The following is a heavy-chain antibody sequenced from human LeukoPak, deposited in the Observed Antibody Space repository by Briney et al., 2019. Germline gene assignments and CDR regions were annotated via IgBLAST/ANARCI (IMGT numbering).Heavy chain of an antibody. J-gene: IGHJ3*02. V-gene: IGHV4-30-2*01. Sequence: PSETLSLTCTVSGGSISSGGYYWSWIRQPPGKGLEWIGYIYHSGSTYYNPSLKSRVTISVDRSKNQFSLKLSSVTAADTAVYYCAKDRYTSGHDAFDIWGQGTMVTVSS. CDR1: GGSISSGGYY. D-gene: IGHD6-19*01. CDR3: AKDRYTSGHDAFDI. CDR2: IYHSGST.